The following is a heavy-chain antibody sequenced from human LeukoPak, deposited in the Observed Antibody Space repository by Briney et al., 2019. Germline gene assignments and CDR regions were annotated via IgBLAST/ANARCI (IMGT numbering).Heavy chain of an antibody. V-gene: IGHV1-3*01. D-gene: IGHD3-10*01. CDR1: GYTFTSYA. CDR2: INAGNGNT. J-gene: IGHJ4*02. Sequence: ASVKVSCKASGYTFTSYAMHWVRRAPGQRLEWMGWINAGNGNTKYSQKFQGRVTITRDTSASTAYMELSSLRSEDTAVYYCARDSRRFPSGSGTLSYFDYWGQGTLVTVSS. CDR3: ARDSRRFPSGSGTLSYFDY.